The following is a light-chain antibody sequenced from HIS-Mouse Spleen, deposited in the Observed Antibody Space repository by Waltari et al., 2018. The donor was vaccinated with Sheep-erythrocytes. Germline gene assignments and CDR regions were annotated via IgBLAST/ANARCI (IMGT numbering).Light chain of an antibody. CDR1: QSVSSY. J-gene: IGKJ1*01. CDR2: DAS. V-gene: IGKV3-11*01. CDR3: QQRSNWPPT. Sequence: EIVLTQSPATLSLSLGERATLSCRASQSVSSYLAWYQQKPGQTPRLLIYDASNRATGIPDRVSGSGSGTDFTLTISSLEPEDFAVYYCQQRSNWPPTFGQGTKVEIQ.